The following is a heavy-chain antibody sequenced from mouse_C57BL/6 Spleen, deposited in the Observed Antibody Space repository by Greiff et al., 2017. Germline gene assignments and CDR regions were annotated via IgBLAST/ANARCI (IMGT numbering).Heavy chain of an antibody. CDR1: GYTFTDYY. D-gene: IGHD4-1*01. CDR3: ARGFLGRGYFDY. J-gene: IGHJ2*01. Sequence: VQLQQSGPELVKPGASVKISCKASGYTFTDYYMNWVKQSHGKSLEWIGDINPNNGGTSYNQKFKGKATLTVDKSSSTAYMELRSLTSEDSAVYYCARGFLGRGYFDYWGQGTTLTVSS. V-gene: IGHV1-26*01. CDR2: INPNNGGT.